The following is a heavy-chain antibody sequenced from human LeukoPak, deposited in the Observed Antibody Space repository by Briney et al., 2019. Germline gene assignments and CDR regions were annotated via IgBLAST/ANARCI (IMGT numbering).Heavy chain of an antibody. D-gene: IGHD2-15*01. CDR3: ARAGYCGDGGCRGGSAFDV. J-gene: IGHJ3*01. CDR2: ISGYTGDT. CDR1: GYTFTSYD. Sequence: GASVKVSCKASGYTFTSYDIYWVRQAPGQGLECMGWISGYTGDTKYAQILQGRFTVTTDTSTSTAYMELRSLTYDDTAVYYCARAGYCGDGGCRGGSAFDVWGQGTMVTVSS. V-gene: IGHV1-18*01.